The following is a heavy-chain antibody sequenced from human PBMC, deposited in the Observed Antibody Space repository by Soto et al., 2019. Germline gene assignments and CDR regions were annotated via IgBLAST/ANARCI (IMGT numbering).Heavy chain of an antibody. Sequence: GSLRLSCAASGFTVSSNYMSWVRQAPGKGLEWVSVIYSGGSTYYADSVKGRFTISRDNSKNTLYLQMNSLRAEDTAVYYCARADSSGWESGWFDPWGQGTLVTVSS. CDR1: GFTVSSNY. V-gene: IGHV3-53*01. CDR3: ARADSSGWESGWFDP. CDR2: IYSGGST. J-gene: IGHJ5*02. D-gene: IGHD6-19*01.